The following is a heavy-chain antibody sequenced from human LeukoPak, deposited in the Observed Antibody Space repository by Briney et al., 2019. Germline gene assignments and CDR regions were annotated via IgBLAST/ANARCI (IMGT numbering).Heavy chain of an antibody. CDR2: INHSGST. D-gene: IGHD6-19*01. J-gene: IGHJ4*02. Sequence: SETLSLTCAVYGGSFSGYYWSWIRQPPGKGLEWIGEINHSGSTNYNPSLKSRVTISVDTSKNQFSLKLSSVTAADTAVYYCAKSYSSGWYGVHYFDYWGQGTLVTVSS. V-gene: IGHV4-34*01. CDR3: AKSYSSGWYGVHYFDY. CDR1: GGSFSGYY.